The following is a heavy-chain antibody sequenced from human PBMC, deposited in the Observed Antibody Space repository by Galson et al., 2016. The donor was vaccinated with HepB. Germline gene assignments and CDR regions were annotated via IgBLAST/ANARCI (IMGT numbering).Heavy chain of an antibody. CDR1: GFTVSNNY. CDR3: ARGYGSYHDY. D-gene: IGHD1-26*01. V-gene: IGHV3-66*01. J-gene: IGHJ4*02. Sequence: SLRLSCAAFGFTVSNNYMSWVRQAPGRGLEWVSVIYSGGSTYYADSVKGRFIISRDNSKNTVYLQMNSLRAEDTAVYYCARGYGSYHDYWGQGIQVTVSS. CDR2: IYSGGST.